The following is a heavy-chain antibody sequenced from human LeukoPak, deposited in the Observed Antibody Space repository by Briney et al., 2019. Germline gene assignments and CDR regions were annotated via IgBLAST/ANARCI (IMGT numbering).Heavy chain of an antibody. V-gene: IGHV3-11*04. CDR3: AEEGYSRGYYSYYYMDV. Sequence: PGGSLRLSCAASGFTFSDYYMSWIRQAPGKGLEWVSYISSSGSTIYYADSVKGRFTISRDNSKNTLYVQMNGLRAEDTAVYYCAEEGYSRGYYSYYYMDVWGKGTTVTVS. J-gene: IGHJ6*03. CDR2: ISSSGSTI. CDR1: GFTFSDYY. D-gene: IGHD6-13*01.